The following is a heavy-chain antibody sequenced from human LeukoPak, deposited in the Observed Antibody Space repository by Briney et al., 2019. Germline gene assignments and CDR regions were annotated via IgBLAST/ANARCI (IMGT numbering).Heavy chain of an antibody. V-gene: IGHV4-38-2*02. J-gene: IGHJ4*02. CDR2: IYHSGST. Sequence: WVRQAPGKGLEWIGSIYHSGSTYYNPSLKSRVTISVDTSKNQFSLKLSSVTAADTAVYYCARDVDYWGQGTLVTVSS. CDR3: ARDVDY.